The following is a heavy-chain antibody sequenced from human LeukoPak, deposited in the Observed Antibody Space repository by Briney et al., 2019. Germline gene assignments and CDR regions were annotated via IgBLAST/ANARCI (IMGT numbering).Heavy chain of an antibody. CDR3: ARVPHIVAATTGY. V-gene: IGHV3-48*01. Sequence: GGSLRLSCAASGFIFSSHCMNWVRQAPGKGLEWVSYISSSSSTIYYADSVKGRFTISRDTAKNSLYLQMNSLRAEDTAVYYCARVPHIVAATTGYWGQGTLVTVSS. D-gene: IGHD1-26*01. CDR1: GFIFSSHC. J-gene: IGHJ4*02. CDR2: ISSSSSTI.